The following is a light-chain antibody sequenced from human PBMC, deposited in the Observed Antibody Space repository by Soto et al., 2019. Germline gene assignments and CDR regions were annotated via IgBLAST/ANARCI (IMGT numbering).Light chain of an antibody. J-gene: IGKJ1*01. CDR3: PQYNNWAKT. V-gene: IGKV3-15*01. CDR2: NAS. CDR1: QSVSSN. Sequence: TLSCRASQSVSSNLALYQQKVGQSPRVLIYNASTRATSIPGRFSGSGSGTEFTLTISSLKSEDFAVYYCPQYNNWAKTFGQGTKVDIK.